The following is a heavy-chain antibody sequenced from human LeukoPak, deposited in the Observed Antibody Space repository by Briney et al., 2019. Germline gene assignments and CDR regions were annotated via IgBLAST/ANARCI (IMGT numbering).Heavy chain of an antibody. J-gene: IGHJ4*02. Sequence: GGSLRLSCAASGFTFSSYWMSWVRQAPGKGLEWVANIKQDGSEKYYVDSVKGRFTIPRDNAKNSLYLQMNSLRAEDTAVYYCARDRIVVVGEFDYWGQGTLVTVSS. CDR2: IKQDGSEK. CDR1: GFTFSSYW. V-gene: IGHV3-7*01. CDR3: ARDRIVVVGEFDY. D-gene: IGHD2-15*01.